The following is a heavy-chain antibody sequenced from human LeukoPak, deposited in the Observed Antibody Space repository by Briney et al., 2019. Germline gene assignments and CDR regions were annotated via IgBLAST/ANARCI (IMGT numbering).Heavy chain of an antibody. CDR2: IYSGGST. CDR1: GFTVSSNY. V-gene: IGHV3-66*01. J-gene: IGHJ4*02. D-gene: IGHD2-15*01. CDR3: ARDSTGRRCSGGSCYEGFDY. Sequence: PGGSLRLSCAASGFTVSSNYMSWVRQAPGKGLEWVSVIYSGGSTYYADSVKGRFTISRDNSKNTLYLQMNSLRAEDTAVYYCARDSTGRRCSGGSCYEGFDYWSQGTLVTVSS.